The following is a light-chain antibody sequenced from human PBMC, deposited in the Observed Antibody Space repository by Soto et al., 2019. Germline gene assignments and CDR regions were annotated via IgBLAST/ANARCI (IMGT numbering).Light chain of an antibody. V-gene: IGLV4-69*01. CDR2: LNSDGSH. Sequence: QSVLTQSPSASASLGASVKLTCTLNSGQSSYAIAWHQQQPEKGPRYLMKLNSDGSHTKGDGIPDRFSGSSSGAERYLTISSLQSEDEADYYCQTWATGIQVFGGGTKLTVL. CDR3: QTWATGIQV. CDR1: SGQSSYA. J-gene: IGLJ2*01.